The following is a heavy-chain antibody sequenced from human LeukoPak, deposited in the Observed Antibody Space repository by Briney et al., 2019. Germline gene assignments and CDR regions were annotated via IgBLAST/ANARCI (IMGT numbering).Heavy chain of an antibody. CDR3: ARGLRVTIFTVFGTNWFDP. CDR2: INPNSGGT. Sequence: GASVKVSCKASGYTFTGYYMHWVRQAPGQGLEWMGWINPNSGGTNYAQKFQGRVTMTRDTSISTAYMELSRLRSDDTAVYYCARGLRVTIFTVFGTNWFDPWGQGTLVTVSS. V-gene: IGHV1-2*02. J-gene: IGHJ5*02. D-gene: IGHD3-9*01. CDR1: GYTFTGYY.